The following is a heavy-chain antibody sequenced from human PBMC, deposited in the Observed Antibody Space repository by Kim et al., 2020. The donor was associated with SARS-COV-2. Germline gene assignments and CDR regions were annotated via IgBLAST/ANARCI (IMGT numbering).Heavy chain of an antibody. CDR3: ARDGWGRCSSTSCRTGYYYYGMDV. J-gene: IGHJ6*02. D-gene: IGHD2-2*01. CDR2: IIPIFGTA. CDR1: GGTFSSYA. V-gene: IGHV1-69*13. Sequence: SVKVSCKASGGTFSSYAISWVRQAPGQGLEWMGGIIPIFGTANYAQKFQGRVTITADESTSTAYMELSSLRSEDTAVYYCARDGWGRCSSTSCRTGYYYYGMDVWGQGTTVTVSS.